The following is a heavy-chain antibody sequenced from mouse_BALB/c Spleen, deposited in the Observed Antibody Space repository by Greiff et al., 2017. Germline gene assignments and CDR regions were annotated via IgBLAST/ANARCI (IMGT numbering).Heavy chain of an antibody. V-gene: IGHV3-2*02. D-gene: IGHD3-1*01. CDR2: ISYSGST. Sequence: EVHLVESGPGLVKPSQSLSLTCTVTGYSITSDYAWNWIRQFPGNKLEWMGYISYSGSTSYNPSLKSRISITRDTSKNQFFLQLNSVTTEDTATYYCARSTFLGAMDYWGQGTSVTVSS. CDR3: ARSTFLGAMDY. CDR1: GYSITSDYA. J-gene: IGHJ4*01.